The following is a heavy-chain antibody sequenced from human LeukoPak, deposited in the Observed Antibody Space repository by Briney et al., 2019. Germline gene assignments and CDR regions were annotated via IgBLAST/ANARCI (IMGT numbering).Heavy chain of an antibody. CDR3: ARDYCSSTSCYDYYMDV. CDR1: GYTFTKYY. CDR2: INPSGGGT. Sequence: AASVKVSCKASGYTFTKYYVHWVRQAPGQGLEWMGIINPSGGGTKYAQKFQGRVTMTRDTSTSTVYMELSRLRSDDTAVYYCARDYCSSTSCYDYYMDVWGKGTTVTVSS. D-gene: IGHD2-2*01. V-gene: IGHV1-46*01. J-gene: IGHJ6*03.